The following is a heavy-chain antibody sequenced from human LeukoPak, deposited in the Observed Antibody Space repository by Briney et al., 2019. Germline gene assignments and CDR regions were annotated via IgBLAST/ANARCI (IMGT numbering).Heavy chain of an antibody. J-gene: IGHJ5*02. CDR2: TYYRSKWYN. Sequence: SQTLSLTCAISGDSVSSNSAAWNWIRQTPSRGLEWLGRTYYRSKWYNDYAVSVKSRITINPDTSKNQFSLQLNSVTPEDTAVYYCARVFLGRALIAAAGKGGWFDPWGQGTLVTVSS. D-gene: IGHD6-13*01. CDR3: ARVFLGRALIAAAGKGGWFDP. V-gene: IGHV6-1*01. CDR1: GDSVSSNSAA.